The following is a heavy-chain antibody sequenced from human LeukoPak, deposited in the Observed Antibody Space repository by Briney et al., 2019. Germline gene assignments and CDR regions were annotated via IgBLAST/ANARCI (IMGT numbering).Heavy chain of an antibody. CDR3: AKDRATLEGAFDI. J-gene: IGHJ3*02. V-gene: IGHV4-34*01. D-gene: IGHD3-10*01. CDR1: GGSFSGYY. Sequence: SETLSLICAVYGGSFSGYYWSWIRQPPGRGLEWIGESNHSGSTNYNPSLKSRVTISVDTSKNQFSLKLSSVTAADTAVYYCAKDRATLEGAFDIWGQGTMVTVSS. CDR2: SNHSGST.